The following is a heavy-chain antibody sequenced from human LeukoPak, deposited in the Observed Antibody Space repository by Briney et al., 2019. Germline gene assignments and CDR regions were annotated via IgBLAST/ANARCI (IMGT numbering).Heavy chain of an antibody. CDR2: LYSGGTT. CDR1: GFTVSIHY. Sequence: HPGGSLRLSCAASGFTVSIHYMSWVRQAPGKGLEWVSVLYSGGTTYYADSVKGRFTISRDNSKNRLYLQMNSLRAEDTAVYYCARDIRDFWSGGKDAWGKGTTVTVSS. J-gene: IGHJ6*04. CDR3: ARDIRDFWSGGKDA. D-gene: IGHD3-3*01. V-gene: IGHV3-53*01.